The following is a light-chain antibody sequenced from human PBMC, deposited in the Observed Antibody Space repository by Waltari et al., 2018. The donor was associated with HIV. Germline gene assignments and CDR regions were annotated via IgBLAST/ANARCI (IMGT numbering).Light chain of an antibody. Sequence: QSVLTQPPSVSGAPGQTVTISCTGCSSNIGAAYEVHWYQQVPGTAPKLLIYANTNRPSGVPDRFSGSKSGTSASLAISGLQTEDEADYYCQSYVSSVNVVFGGGTRVTVL. V-gene: IGLV1-40*01. CDR2: ANT. CDR1: SSNIGAAYE. J-gene: IGLJ3*02. CDR3: QSYVSSVNVV.